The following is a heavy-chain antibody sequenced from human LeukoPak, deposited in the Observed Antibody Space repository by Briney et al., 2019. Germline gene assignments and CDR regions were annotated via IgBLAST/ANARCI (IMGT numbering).Heavy chain of an antibody. J-gene: IGHJ3*02. D-gene: IGHD1-26*01. CDR1: GGSISSYY. CDR3: ATNRAGTYDRPFDI. CDR2: IHYSGST. Sequence: SETLSLTCTVSGGSISSYYWSWIRQPPGKGLEWIGYIHYSGSTNYNPSLKSRVTISVDTSKNQFSLKLSSVTAADTAVYFCATNRAGTYDRPFDIRGQGTMVTVSS. V-gene: IGHV4-59*08.